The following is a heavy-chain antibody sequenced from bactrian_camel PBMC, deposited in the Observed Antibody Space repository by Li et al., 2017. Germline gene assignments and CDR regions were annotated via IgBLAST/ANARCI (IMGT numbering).Heavy chain of an antibody. Sequence: HVQLVESGGGSVQAGGSLRLSCAASGITYSTRDMEWYRQAPGSVREFVSRIDEHGFTTYTDSVKGRFTISKDNARNTLYLQMNSLKPEDTAMYYCAAGPWPYARTMQITDFGVWGQGTQVTVS. V-gene: IGHV3S53*01. CDR3: AAGPWPYARTMQITDFGV. CDR2: IDEHGFT. CDR1: GITYSTRD. D-gene: IGHD1*01. J-gene: IGHJ6*01.